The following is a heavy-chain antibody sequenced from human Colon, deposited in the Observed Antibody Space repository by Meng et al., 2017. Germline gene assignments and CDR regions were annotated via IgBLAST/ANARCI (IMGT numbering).Heavy chain of an antibody. CDR1: GCSISSGDYY. CDR3: ARGPTTYFDY. V-gene: IGHV4-30-4*01. Sequence: QGQLQEPGPGLVNPSQTLSLTCTVFGCSISSGDYYWSWLRQPPGKGLEWIGYIYYSGSTYYNPSLKSRVTISVDKSKNQFSLKLSSVTAADTAVYYCARGPTTYFDYWGQGTLVTVSS. CDR2: IYYSGST. J-gene: IGHJ4*02. D-gene: IGHD4-17*01.